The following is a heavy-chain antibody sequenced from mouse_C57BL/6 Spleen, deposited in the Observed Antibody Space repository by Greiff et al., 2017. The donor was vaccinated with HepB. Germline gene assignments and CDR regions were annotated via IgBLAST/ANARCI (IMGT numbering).Heavy chain of an antibody. Sequence: VMLVESGAELARPGASVKLSCKASGYTFTSYGISWVKQRTGQGLEWIGEIYPRSGNTYYNEKFKGKATLTADKSSSTAYMELRSLTSEDSAVYFCAREGVTTSPWFAYWGQGTLVTVSA. CDR3: AREGVTTSPWFAY. CDR2: IYPRSGNT. CDR1: GYTFTSYG. D-gene: IGHD2-2*01. J-gene: IGHJ3*01. V-gene: IGHV1-81*01.